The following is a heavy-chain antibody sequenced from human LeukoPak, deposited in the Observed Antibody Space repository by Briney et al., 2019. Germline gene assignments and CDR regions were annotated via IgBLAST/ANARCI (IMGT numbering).Heavy chain of an antibody. Sequence: GGSLRLSCAVSGFTFSDHYMDWVRQAPGKGLEWVGRSRNKANSYTTEYAASVKGRFTISRDDSKNLLYLQMNSLKTEDTALYYCARGGRGSPFDYWGQGTLVTVSS. CDR1: GFTFSDHY. CDR3: ARGGRGSPFDY. V-gene: IGHV3-72*01. J-gene: IGHJ4*02. CDR2: SRNKANSYTT. D-gene: IGHD1-1*01.